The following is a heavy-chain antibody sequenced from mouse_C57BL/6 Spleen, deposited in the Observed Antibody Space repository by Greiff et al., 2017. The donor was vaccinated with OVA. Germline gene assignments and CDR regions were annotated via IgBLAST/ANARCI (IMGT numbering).Heavy chain of an antibody. V-gene: IGHV8-8*01. Sequence: QVTLKVSGPGILQPSQTLSLTCSFSGFSLSTFGMGVGWIRQPSGKGLEWLAHSWWDDDKYYNPALKSRLTISKDTSKNQVFLKIANVDTAYTATYYCARIERGLGDWYFDVWGTGTTVTVSS. D-gene: IGHD4-1*01. CDR1: GFSLSTFGMG. CDR2: SWWDDDK. CDR3: ARIERGLGDWYFDV. J-gene: IGHJ1*03.